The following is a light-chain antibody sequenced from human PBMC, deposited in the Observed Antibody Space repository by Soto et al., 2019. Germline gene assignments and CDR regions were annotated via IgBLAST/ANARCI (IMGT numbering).Light chain of an antibody. J-gene: IGKJ1*01. CDR2: KAS. CDR1: QSISDR. V-gene: IGKV1-5*03. CDR3: QEYTPSFTWT. Sequence: DIQMTQSPSTLSASVGDRVTITCRASQSISDRLAWYQQKTGRAPEVLIYKASTLESGVPSRFSGNGSGTEFTLTISSLQPDDFATYYCQEYTPSFTWTFGQGTGGYQ.